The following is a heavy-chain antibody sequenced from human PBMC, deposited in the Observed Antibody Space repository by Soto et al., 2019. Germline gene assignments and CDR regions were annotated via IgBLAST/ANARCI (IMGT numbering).Heavy chain of an antibody. D-gene: IGHD6-13*01. J-gene: IGHJ6*02. CDR1: GFNFSSYG. V-gene: IGHV3-33*01. CDR3: ARDGSSNHYYYYGMDV. Sequence: QVQLVESGGGVVQPGRSLRLSCAASGFNFSSYGMHWVRQAPGKGLEWVAVIWYDGSNKYYADSVKGRFTISRDNSKNRLNLQRNSLRAEDTAVYYCARDGSSNHYYYYGMDVWGQGTTVTVSS. CDR2: IWYDGSNK.